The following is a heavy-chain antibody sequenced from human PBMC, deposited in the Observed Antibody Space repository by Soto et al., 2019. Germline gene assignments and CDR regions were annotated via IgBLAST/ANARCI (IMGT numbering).Heavy chain of an antibody. J-gene: IGHJ6*02. CDR2: IYPGDSDT. D-gene: IGHD1-1*01. Sequence: GESLKISCKGSGYSFTSYWIGWVRQMPGKGLEWMGIIYPGDSDTRYSPYFQGQVTISADKSISTAYLQWSSLKASDTAMYNCVVRADWNDESYYYYGMDVWGQGTTVTVSS. CDR3: VVRADWNDESYYYYGMDV. CDR1: GYSFTSYW. V-gene: IGHV5-51*01.